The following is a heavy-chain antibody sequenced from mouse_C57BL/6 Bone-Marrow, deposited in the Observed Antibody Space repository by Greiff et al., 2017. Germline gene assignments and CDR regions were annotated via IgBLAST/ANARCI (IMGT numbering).Heavy chain of an antibody. CDR2: ISGGGGNT. J-gene: IGHJ2*01. CDR1: GFTFSSYT. CDR3: ARLSNPYFDY. V-gene: IGHV5-9*01. D-gene: IGHD2-5*01. Sequence: EVQGVESGGGLVKPGGSLKLSCAASGFTFSSYTMSWVRQTPEKRLEWVATISGGGGNTYYPDSVKGRFTISRDNAKNTLYLQMSSLRSEDTALYYCARLSNPYFDYWGQGTTLTVSS.